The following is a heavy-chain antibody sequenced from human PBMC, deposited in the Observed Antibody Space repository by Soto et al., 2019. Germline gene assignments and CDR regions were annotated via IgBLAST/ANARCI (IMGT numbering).Heavy chain of an antibody. CDR3: ARLVYISSSDLDGYYYYGMDV. J-gene: IGHJ6*02. D-gene: IGHD6-6*01. V-gene: IGHV5-10-1*01. Sequence: GESLKISCKGSGYSFTSYWISWVRQMPGKGLEWMGRIDPSDSYTNYSPSFQGHVTISADKSISTAYLQWSSLKASDTAMYYCARLVYISSSDLDGYYYYGMDVWGQGTTVTVSS. CDR2: IDPSDSYT. CDR1: GYSFTSYW.